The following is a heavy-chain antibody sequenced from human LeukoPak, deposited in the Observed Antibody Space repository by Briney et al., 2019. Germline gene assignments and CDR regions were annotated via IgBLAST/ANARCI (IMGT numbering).Heavy chain of an antibody. Sequence: RTGGSLRLSCAASGFTFSSYGMHWVRQAPGKGLEWVAFIRYDGSNKYYVDSVKGRFTISRDNAKNSLYLQMNSLRAEDTAVYYCARDLWGITMIVGPIEDYWGQGTLVTVSS. V-gene: IGHV3-30*02. CDR3: ARDLWGITMIVGPIEDY. CDR2: IRYDGSNK. CDR1: GFTFSSYG. J-gene: IGHJ4*02. D-gene: IGHD3-22*01.